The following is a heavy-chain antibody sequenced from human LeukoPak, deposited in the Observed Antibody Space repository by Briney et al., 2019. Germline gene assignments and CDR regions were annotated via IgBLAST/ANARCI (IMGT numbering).Heavy chain of an antibody. V-gene: IGHV3-23*01. Sequence: PGGSLRLSCAASGFTFSSYAMSWVRQAPGKGLEWVSAISGSGGSTYYADSVKGRFTISRDNSKNTLYLQMNSLRAEDTAVYYCANGYSGYDQPFDYWSQGTLVTVSS. J-gene: IGHJ4*02. CDR1: GFTFSSYA. D-gene: IGHD5-12*01. CDR3: ANGYSGYDQPFDY. CDR2: ISGSGGST.